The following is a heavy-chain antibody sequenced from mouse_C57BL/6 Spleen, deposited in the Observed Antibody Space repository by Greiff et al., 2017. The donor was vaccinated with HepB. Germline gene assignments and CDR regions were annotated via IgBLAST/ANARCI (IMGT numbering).Heavy chain of an antibody. CDR3: TRLYGSSYVPYWYFDV. V-gene: IGHV6-6*01. CDR1: GFTFSDAW. CDR2: IRNKANNHAT. J-gene: IGHJ1*03. Sequence: EVMLVESGGGLVQPGGSMKLSCAASGFTFSDAWMDWVRQSPEKGLEWVAEIRNKANNHATYYAESVKGRFTISRDDSKSSVYLQMNSLRAEDTGIYYCTRLYGSSYVPYWYFDVWGTGTTVTVSS. D-gene: IGHD1-1*01.